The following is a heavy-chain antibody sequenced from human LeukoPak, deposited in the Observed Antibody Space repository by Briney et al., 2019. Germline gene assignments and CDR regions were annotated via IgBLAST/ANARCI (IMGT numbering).Heavy chain of an antibody. Sequence: PSENLSLTCTVSGGSISSYYWSWIRQPPGKGLEWIGYIYYSGSTNYNPSLKSRVTISLDTSKNHFSLNLSSVTAADTAVYYCARTIWFGAPGFDYWGQGTLVTVSS. V-gene: IGHV4-59*01. D-gene: IGHD3-10*01. CDR3: ARTIWFGAPGFDY. CDR2: IYYSGST. J-gene: IGHJ4*02. CDR1: GGSISSYY.